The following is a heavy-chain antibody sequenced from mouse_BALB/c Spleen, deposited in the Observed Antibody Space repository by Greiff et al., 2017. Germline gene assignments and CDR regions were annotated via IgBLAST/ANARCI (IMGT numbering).Heavy chain of an antibody. CDR1: GFTFNTYA. V-gene: IGHV10-1*02. CDR3: VRHGNYGNYGAMDY. D-gene: IGHD2-1*01. Sequence: GGGLVQPKGSLKLSCAASGFTFNTYAMNWVRPAPGKGLEWVARIRSKSNNYATYYADSVKDRFTISRDDSQSMLYLQMNNLKTEDTAMYYCVRHGNYGNYGAMDYWGQGTSVTVAS. J-gene: IGHJ4*01. CDR2: IRSKSNNYAT.